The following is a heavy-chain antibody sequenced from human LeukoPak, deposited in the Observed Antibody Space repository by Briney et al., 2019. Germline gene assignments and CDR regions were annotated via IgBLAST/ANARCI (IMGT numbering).Heavy chain of an antibody. J-gene: IGHJ6*02. Sequence: ASVNVSCKASGYTFTSYGISWVRQAPGQGLEWMGWISAYNGNTNYAQKIQGRVTKTTDTSTSTAYMELRSLRSEDTAVYYCARTRSGWYEEYYHYYGMDVWGQGTTVTVSS. V-gene: IGHV1-18*01. D-gene: IGHD6-19*01. CDR2: ISAYNGNT. CDR3: ARTRSGWYEEYYHYYGMDV. CDR1: GYTFTSYG.